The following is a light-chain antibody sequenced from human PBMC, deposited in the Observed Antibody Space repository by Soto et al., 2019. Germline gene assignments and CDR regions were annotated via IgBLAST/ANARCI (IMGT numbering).Light chain of an antibody. CDR1: QRVYIY. J-gene: IGKJ5*01. CDR2: DVS. Sequence: EIVLTQSLATLSLSPGERATLSCMASQRVYIYLPWSQQKPGQAPTLLIFDVSDTATGIPARFSASGSGTHFPLTIRRLDPEDFALYYCRHYQSGDPINFGQGTRLEI. V-gene: IGKV3-11*01. CDR3: RHYQSGDPIN.